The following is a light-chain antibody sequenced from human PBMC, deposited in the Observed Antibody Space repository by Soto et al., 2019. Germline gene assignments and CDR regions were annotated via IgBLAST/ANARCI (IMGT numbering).Light chain of an antibody. CDR2: DVV. V-gene: IGLV2-14*03. J-gene: IGLJ1*01. CDR3: SSYTSSSLYV. CDR1: SSDVGGFNS. Sequence: QSALTQPASVSGSPGQSITISCTGTSSDVGGFNSVSWYQLRPGTAPKLILYDVVDRPSGVSYRFSGSKSGNTASLTISGLQAEDEADYYCSSYTSSSLYVFGTGTKVTVL.